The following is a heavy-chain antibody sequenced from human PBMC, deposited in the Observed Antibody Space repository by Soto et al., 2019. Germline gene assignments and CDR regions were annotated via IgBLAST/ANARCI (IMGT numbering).Heavy chain of an antibody. J-gene: IGHJ6*02. CDR3: ARGPHSSSWNGHRGGSYYYYGMDV. CDR1: GFTFSSYA. V-gene: IGHV3-30-3*01. D-gene: IGHD6-13*01. Sequence: QVQLVESGGGVVQPGRSLRLSCAASGFTFSSYAMHWVRQAPGKGLEWVAVISYDGSNKYYADSVKGRFTISRDNSKNTLYLQMNSLSAEDTAVYYCARGPHSSSWNGHRGGSYYYYGMDVWGQGTTVTVSS. CDR2: ISYDGSNK.